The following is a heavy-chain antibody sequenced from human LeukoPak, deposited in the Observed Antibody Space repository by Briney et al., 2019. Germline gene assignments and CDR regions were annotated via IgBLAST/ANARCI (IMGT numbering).Heavy chain of an antibody. V-gene: IGHV4-34*01. Sequence: SETLSLTCAVYGGSFSGYYWSWIREPPGKGLEWIGEINHSGSTNYNPSLKSRVTISVDTSKNQFSLKLSSVTAADTAVYYCARLRYCSSTSCLRWGYYYYYMDVWGKGTTVTVSS. CDR2: INHSGST. CDR3: ARLRYCSSTSCLRWGYYYYYMDV. J-gene: IGHJ6*03. CDR1: GGSFSGYY. D-gene: IGHD2-2*01.